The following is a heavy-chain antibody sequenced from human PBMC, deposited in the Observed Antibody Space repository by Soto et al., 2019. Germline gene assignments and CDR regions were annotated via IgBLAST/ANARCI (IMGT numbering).Heavy chain of an antibody. J-gene: IGHJ5*02. CDR1: GCTFTNND. D-gene: IGHD5-18*01. Sequence: GASVKVSCKASGCTFTNNDVSWVRQATGQGLEWMGWMNPGSGDTGYAQKFQGGVTMTRDISIATAYMELNSLTSEDTAIYYCARMESFGSLNWFDPWGQGTLVTVSS. V-gene: IGHV1-8*02. CDR2: MNPGSGDT. CDR3: ARMESFGSLNWFDP.